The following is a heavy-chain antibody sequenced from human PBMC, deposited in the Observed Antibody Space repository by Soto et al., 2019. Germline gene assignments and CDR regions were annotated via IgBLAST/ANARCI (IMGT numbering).Heavy chain of an antibody. V-gene: IGHV4-30-4*01. D-gene: IGHD3-3*01. CDR3: ATSRGHALEWSFDY. J-gene: IGHJ4*02. CDR2: IYYSGST. Sequence: SETLSLTCTVSGGSISSGDYYWSWIRQPPGKGLEWIGYIYYSGSTYYNPSLKSRVTISVDTSKNQFSLKLSSVTAADTAVYYCATSRGHALEWSFDYWGQGTLVTVSS. CDR1: GGSISSGDYY.